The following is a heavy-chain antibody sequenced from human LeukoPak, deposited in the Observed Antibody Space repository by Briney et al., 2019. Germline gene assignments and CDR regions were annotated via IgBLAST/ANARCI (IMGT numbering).Heavy chain of an antibody. CDR1: GGSISSGSYY. J-gene: IGHJ4*02. Sequence: SQTLSLTCTVSGGSISSGSYYWSWIRQPAGKGLEWIGRIYTSGSTNYNPSLKSRVTISVDTSKNQFSLKLSSVTAADTAVYYCAKRVVDYWGQGTLVTVSS. V-gene: IGHV4-61*02. CDR2: IYTSGST. D-gene: IGHD1-1*01. CDR3: AKRVVDY.